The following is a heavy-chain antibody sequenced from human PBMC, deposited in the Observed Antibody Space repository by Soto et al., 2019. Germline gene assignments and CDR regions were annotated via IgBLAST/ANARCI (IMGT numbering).Heavy chain of an antibody. D-gene: IGHD3-3*01. CDR3: ARGGGPRITIFGVVVNAFDI. CDR1: GGSISSGGYY. CDR2: IYYSGST. Sequence: QVQLQESGPGLVKPSQTLSLTCTVSGGSISSGGYYWSWIRQHPGKGLEWIGYIYYSGSTYYNPSLKSRVTISVDTSKNQFSLKLSSVTAADTAVYYCARGGGPRITIFGVVVNAFDIWGQGTMVTVSS. J-gene: IGHJ3*02. V-gene: IGHV4-31*03.